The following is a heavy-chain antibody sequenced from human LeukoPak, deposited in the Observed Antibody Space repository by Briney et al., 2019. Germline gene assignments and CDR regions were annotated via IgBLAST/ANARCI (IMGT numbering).Heavy chain of an antibody. D-gene: IGHD6-19*01. J-gene: IGHJ4*02. Sequence: GGSLRLSCAASGFIFSSYAMSWVRQAPGKGLEWVSAISGGAISTYYADSVKGRFTISRDNSRNTLFLQMNSLRAEDTAIYYCAKDSRGHMKPFDSWGQGILVTVSS. V-gene: IGHV3-23*01. CDR1: GFIFSSYA. CDR3: AKDSRGHMKPFDS. CDR2: ISGGAIST.